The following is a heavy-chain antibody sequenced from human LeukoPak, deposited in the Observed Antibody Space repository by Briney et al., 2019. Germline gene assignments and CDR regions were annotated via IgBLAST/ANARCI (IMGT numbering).Heavy chain of an antibody. CDR2: IYSGGST. V-gene: IGHV3-53*01. D-gene: IGHD4-17*01. J-gene: IGHJ4*02. CDR3: ARVADYGEVYFDY. Sequence: GGSLRLSCATSGFTFSNAWMNWVRQAPGKGLEWVSVIYSGGSTYYADSVKGRFTISRDNSKNTLYLQMNSLRAEDTAVYYCARVADYGEVYFDYWGQGTLVTVSS. CDR1: GFTFSNAW.